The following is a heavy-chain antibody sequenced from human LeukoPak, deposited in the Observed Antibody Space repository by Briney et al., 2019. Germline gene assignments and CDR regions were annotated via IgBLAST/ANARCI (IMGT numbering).Heavy chain of an antibody. J-gene: IGHJ5*02. V-gene: IGHV1-46*01. CDR3: ARTTVVSMASWFDP. Sequence: GASVKVSCKASGYTFTSYYMHWVRQAPGQGLEWMGIINPSGGSTSYAQKFQGRVTMTTDTSTSTAHMEVRSLRSDDTAVYYCARTTVVSMASWFDPWGQGTLVTVSS. CDR2: INPSGGST. D-gene: IGHD4-23*01. CDR1: GYTFTSYY.